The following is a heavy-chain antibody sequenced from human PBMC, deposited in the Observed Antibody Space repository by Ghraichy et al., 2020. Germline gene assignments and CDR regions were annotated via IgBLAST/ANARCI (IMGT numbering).Heavy chain of an antibody. J-gene: IGHJ6*02. D-gene: IGHD3-3*01. Sequence: GESLNISCAASGFTFSSYWMSWVRQAPGKGLEWVANIKQDGSEKYYVDSVKGRFTISRDNAKNSLYLQMNSLRAEDTAVYYCARLRYYDFWSGYPYYYYYGMDVWGQGTTVTVSS. V-gene: IGHV3-7*01. CDR1: GFTFSSYW. CDR2: IKQDGSEK. CDR3: ARLRYYDFWSGYPYYYYYGMDV.